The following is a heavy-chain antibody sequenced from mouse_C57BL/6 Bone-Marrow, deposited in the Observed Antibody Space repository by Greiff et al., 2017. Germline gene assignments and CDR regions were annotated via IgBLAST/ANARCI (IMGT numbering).Heavy chain of an antibody. CDR2: INPNSGST. V-gene: IGHV1-64*01. J-gene: IGHJ1*03. CDR1: GYTFTSYW. CDR3: ARRDVRYFDV. Sequence: VKLQQPGAELVKPGASVKLSCKASGYTFTSYWMHWVKQRPGQGLEWIGMINPNSGSTNYNEKFKSKATLTVDKSSSTAYMQLSSLTSEDSAVYYCARRDVRYFDVWGTGTTVTVSS. D-gene: IGHD3-3*01.